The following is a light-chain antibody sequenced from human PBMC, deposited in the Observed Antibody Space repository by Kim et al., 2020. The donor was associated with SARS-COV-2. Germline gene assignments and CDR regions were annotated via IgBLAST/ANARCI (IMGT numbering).Light chain of an antibody. CDR3: QQYNTWPPYS. V-gene: IGKV3-15*01. CDR1: QSVSSH. J-gene: IGKJ2*03. CDR2: GAS. Sequence: VSPGERATLSCRASQSVSSHLAWYQQKPGQPPRLLIYGASTRVTGVPARFSGSGSGTDFTLTISSLQSEDFAVYYCQQYNTWPPYSFGQGTKLEIK.